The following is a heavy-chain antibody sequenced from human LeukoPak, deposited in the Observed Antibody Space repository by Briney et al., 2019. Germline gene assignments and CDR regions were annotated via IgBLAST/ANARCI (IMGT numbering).Heavy chain of an antibody. CDR3: AKYLRGSDYYYYMDV. CDR1: GFTFSSYA. D-gene: IGHD3-16*01. CDR2: ISGSGGST. V-gene: IGHV3-23*01. J-gene: IGHJ6*03. Sequence: GGSLRLSCAASGFTFSSYAITWVRQAPGKGLEWVSAISGSGGSTYYADSVKGRFTISRDNSKNTLYLQMNSLRAEDTAVYYCAKYLRGSDYYYYMDVWGKGTTVTVSS.